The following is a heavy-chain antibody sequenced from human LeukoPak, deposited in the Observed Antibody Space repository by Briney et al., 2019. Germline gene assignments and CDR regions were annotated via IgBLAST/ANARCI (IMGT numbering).Heavy chain of an antibody. CDR2: ISVYNGNT. J-gene: IGHJ5*02. Sequence: ASVKVSCKASGYTFTSYGISWVRQAPGQGLEGMGWISVYNGNTNYAQKLQGRVTMTTDTSTSTAYMELRSLRYDDTAVYYCARVGYYGETFDPWGQGTLVTVSS. V-gene: IGHV1-18*01. D-gene: IGHD1-26*01. CDR1: GYTFTSYG. CDR3: ARVGYYGETFDP.